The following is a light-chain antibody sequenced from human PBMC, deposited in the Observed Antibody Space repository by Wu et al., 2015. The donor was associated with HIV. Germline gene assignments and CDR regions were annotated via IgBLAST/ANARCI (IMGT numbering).Light chain of an antibody. V-gene: IGKV3-15*01. CDR3: QQYGDSWT. CDR2: GAS. J-gene: IGKJ1*01. Sequence: EIVMTQSPATLSVSPGERATLSCRASQSISSNLAWYQQKPGQAPRLLIYGASTRATGIPARFSGGGSGTDFTLTISRLEPEDFAVYYCQQYGDSWTFGRGTKVEIK. CDR1: QSISSN.